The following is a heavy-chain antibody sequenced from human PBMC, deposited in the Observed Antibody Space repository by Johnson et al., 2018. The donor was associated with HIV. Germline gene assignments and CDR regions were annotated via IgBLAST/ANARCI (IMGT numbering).Heavy chain of an antibody. V-gene: IGHV3-30*04. CDR3: TTGPMGAFDI. Sequence: QVQVVESGGALVQPGRSLRLSCAASGFTFSSYAMHWVRQAPGKGLEWVAVISYDGSNKYYADSVKGRFTISRDNSKNTLYLQMNSLKTEDTAVYYCTTGPMGAFDIWGQGTMVTVSS. CDR1: GFTFSSYA. J-gene: IGHJ3*02. CDR2: ISYDGSNK. D-gene: IGHD3-16*01.